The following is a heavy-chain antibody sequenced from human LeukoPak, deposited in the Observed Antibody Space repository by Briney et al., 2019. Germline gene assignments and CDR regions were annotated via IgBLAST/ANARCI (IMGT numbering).Heavy chain of an antibody. Sequence: PGGSLRLSCAASGFTFSSYGMHWVRQAPGKGLEWVAVIWYDGSNKYYADSVKGRFTISRDNSKNTLYLHMNSLRAEDTAVYYCAKALSYDSSGYLDYWGQGTLVTVSS. CDR2: IWYDGSNK. J-gene: IGHJ4*02. CDR3: AKALSYDSSGYLDY. D-gene: IGHD3-22*01. V-gene: IGHV3-33*06. CDR1: GFTFSSYG.